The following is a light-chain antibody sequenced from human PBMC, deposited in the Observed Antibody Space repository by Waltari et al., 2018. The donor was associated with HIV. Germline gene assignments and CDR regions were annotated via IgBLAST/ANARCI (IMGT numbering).Light chain of an antibody. CDR2: DFT. V-gene: IGLV2-14*03. Sequence: QSALTQPASVSGSPGQSITISCIGSSTDVGAYDSFSRYQHHPGKAPKLLIYDFTHRPSGISARFSGSKSGNTASLTISGLQADDEADYYCGSYTTTSTLGVFGGGTKLTVL. CDR3: GSYTTTSTLGV. CDR1: STDVGAYDS. J-gene: IGLJ2*01.